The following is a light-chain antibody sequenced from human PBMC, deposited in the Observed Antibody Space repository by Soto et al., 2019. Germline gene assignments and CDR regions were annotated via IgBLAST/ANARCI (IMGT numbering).Light chain of an antibody. CDR3: QHYGSSRT. Sequence: EIVLTQSPGTLSLSPGERATLSCRASQSVSTSYLAWYQHKPGQAPRLLIYGASRRATGVPDRFSGSGSGRDYTLTISRLEPEDFAVYYCQHYGSSRTFGQGTKVDIK. V-gene: IGKV3-20*01. CDR1: QSVSTSY. J-gene: IGKJ1*01. CDR2: GAS.